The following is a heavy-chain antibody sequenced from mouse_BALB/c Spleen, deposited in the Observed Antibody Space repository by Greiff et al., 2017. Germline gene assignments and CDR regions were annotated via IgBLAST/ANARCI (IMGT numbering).Heavy chain of an antibody. CDR2: IYPGNSDT. D-gene: IGHD2-4*01. CDR1: GYTFTSYW. CDR3: TRRDDYGGDAMDY. Sequence: VQLQQSGTVLARPGASVKMSCKASGYTFTSYWMHWVKQRPGQGLEWIGAIYPGNSDTSYNQKFKGKAKLTAVTSTSTAYMELSSLTNEDSAVYYCTRRDDYGGDAMDYWGQGTSVTVSS. V-gene: IGHV1-5*01. J-gene: IGHJ4*01.